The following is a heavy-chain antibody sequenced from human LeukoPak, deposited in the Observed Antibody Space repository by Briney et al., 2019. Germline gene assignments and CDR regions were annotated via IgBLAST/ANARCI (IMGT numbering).Heavy chain of an antibody. CDR2: INPNSGGI. D-gene: IGHD6-6*01. CDR3: ARGEYSSSAGDY. V-gene: IGHV1-2*02. CDR1: GYTFTGYY. Sequence: ASVKVSCKASGYTFTGYYMHWVRQAPGQVLEWMGWINPNSGGINYAQKFQGRVTMTRDTSISTAYMELSRLRSDDTAVYYCARGEYSSSAGDYWGQGTLVTVSS. J-gene: IGHJ4*02.